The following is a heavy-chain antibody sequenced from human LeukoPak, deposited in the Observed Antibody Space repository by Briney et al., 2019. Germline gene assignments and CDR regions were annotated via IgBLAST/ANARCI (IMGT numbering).Heavy chain of an antibody. J-gene: IGHJ5*02. CDR2: ISDSGGST. V-gene: IGHV3-23*01. D-gene: IGHD3-9*01. Sequence: PGGSLRLSCAVSGITLSNYGMSWVRQAPGKGLEWVAGISDSGGSTKYADSVRGRFTIARDNRKHTLYLQMDSLRAEDAAVYFCAKRGVVIRVILVGFHKEAYYFEPWARGALVSVSS. CDR3: AKRGVVIRVILVGFHKEAYYFEP. CDR1: GITLSNYG.